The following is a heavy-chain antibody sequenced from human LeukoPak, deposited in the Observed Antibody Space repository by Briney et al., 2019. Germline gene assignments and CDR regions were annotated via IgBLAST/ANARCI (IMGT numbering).Heavy chain of an antibody. V-gene: IGHV4-59*01. D-gene: IGHD5-24*01. Sequence: PSETLSLTCTVSGGSISSYNWGWIRQSPGKGLEWIGNIYYSGSTKYNPSLKSRVTISVDTSKNQFSLKLSSVTAADTAVYYCARERDGYNHMMDAFDIWGQGTMVTVSS. CDR1: GGSISSYN. J-gene: IGHJ3*02. CDR3: ARERDGYNHMMDAFDI. CDR2: IYYSGST.